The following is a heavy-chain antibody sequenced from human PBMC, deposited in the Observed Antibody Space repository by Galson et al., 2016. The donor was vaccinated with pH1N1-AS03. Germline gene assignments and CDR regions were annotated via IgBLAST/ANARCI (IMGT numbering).Heavy chain of an antibody. Sequence: SLRLSCAASGFTFSDYAMHWVRQAPGKGLEYVSAISSDASGTYYANSVKGRFTISRDNSKNTVYLQMGCLRAEDMAVYYCARRRSYYDFWSGYSDYWGQGTLVTVSS. CDR1: GFTFSDYA. CDR3: ARRRSYYDFWSGYSDY. J-gene: IGHJ4*02. D-gene: IGHD3-3*01. V-gene: IGHV3-64*01. CDR2: ISSDASGT.